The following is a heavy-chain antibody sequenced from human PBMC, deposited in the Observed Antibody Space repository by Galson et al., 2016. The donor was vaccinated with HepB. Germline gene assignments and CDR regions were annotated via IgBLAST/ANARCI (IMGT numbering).Heavy chain of an antibody. CDR2: INGDESST. V-gene: IGHV3-74*01. J-gene: IGHJ4*02. D-gene: IGHD3-22*01. Sequence: SLRLSCAASGFNFSNYWMHWVRQVPGKGLVWVSRINGDESSTGYAKSVKGRFTISRDNARNTLYLQMNSLRPEDSAVYYCARRRTGYSGIDYWGQGTLVTVSS. CDR3: ARRRTGYSGIDY. CDR1: GFNFSNYW.